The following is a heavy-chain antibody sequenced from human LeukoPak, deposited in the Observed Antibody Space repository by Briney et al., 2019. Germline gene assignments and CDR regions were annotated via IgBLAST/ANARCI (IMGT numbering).Heavy chain of an antibody. CDR1: GFTFSSYA. J-gene: IGHJ4*02. CDR2: ISYDGSNK. V-gene: IGHV3-30-3*01. Sequence: RGSLRLSCAASGFTFSSYAMHWVRQAPGKGLEWVAVISYDGSNKYYADSVKGRFTISRDNSKNTLYLQMNSLRAEDTAVYYCARAPRYCSGGSCYLPGYWGQGTLVTVSS. D-gene: IGHD2-15*01. CDR3: ARAPRYCSGGSCYLPGY.